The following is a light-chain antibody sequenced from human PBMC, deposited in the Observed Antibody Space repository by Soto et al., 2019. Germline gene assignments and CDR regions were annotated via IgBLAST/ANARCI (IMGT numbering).Light chain of an antibody. Sequence: EIVLTQSPGTLSLSPGERATLSCRASKSVSSSYLALSQQKPCPAPSLLIYDASNRATGIPARFRGSGSGTDFTLTISSLEPEDFAVYYCQQRSNWLTFGGGTKVDIK. J-gene: IGKJ4*01. CDR3: QQRSNWLT. V-gene: IGKV3D-20*02. CDR2: DAS. CDR1: KSVSSSY.